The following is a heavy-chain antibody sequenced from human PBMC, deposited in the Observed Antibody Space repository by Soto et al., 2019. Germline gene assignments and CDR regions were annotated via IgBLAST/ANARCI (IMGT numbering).Heavy chain of an antibody. J-gene: IGHJ4*02. CDR2: IYYSGST. CDR1: GGSISSGDYY. CDR3: ARGGEWFGERGVFDY. Sequence: QVQLQESGPGLVKPSQTLSLTCTVSGGSISSGDYYWSWIRQPPGKGLEWIGYIYYSGSTYYNPSLKSRVTISVDTSKNQSSLKLSSVTAADTAVYYCARGGEWFGERGVFDYWGQGTLVTVSS. D-gene: IGHD3-10*01. V-gene: IGHV4-30-4*01.